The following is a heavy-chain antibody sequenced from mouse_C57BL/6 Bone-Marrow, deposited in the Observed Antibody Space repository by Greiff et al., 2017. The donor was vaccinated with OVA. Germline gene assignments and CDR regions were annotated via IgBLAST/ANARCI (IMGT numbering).Heavy chain of an antibody. CDR3: ARWAVVGDWYFDV. CDR1: GYTFTSYG. CDR2: IYPRSGNT. D-gene: IGHD1-1*01. J-gene: IGHJ1*03. Sequence: QVQLQQSGAELARPGASVKLSCKASGYTFTSYGISWVKQRTGQGLEWIGEIYPRSGNTYYNEKFKGKATLTADKSSSTAYMELRSLTSEDSAVDFCARWAVVGDWYFDVWGTGTTVTVSS. V-gene: IGHV1-81*01.